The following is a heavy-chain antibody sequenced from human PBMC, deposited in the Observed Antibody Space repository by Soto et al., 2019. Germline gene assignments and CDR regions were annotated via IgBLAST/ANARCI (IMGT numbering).Heavy chain of an antibody. CDR2: IYYVGNA. Sequence: PSETLSLTCTVSGDSITKSVYYWAWVRQTPGKGLEWIASIYYVGNAYYNPSLQSRVTISVDASKNQFSLELQSATAADSAVYYCARVPYYGSGGDGPYFFDYWGQGTLVTVSS. J-gene: IGHJ4*02. D-gene: IGHD2-15*01. V-gene: IGHV4-39*01. CDR3: ARVPYYGSGGDGPYFFDY. CDR1: GDSITKSVYY.